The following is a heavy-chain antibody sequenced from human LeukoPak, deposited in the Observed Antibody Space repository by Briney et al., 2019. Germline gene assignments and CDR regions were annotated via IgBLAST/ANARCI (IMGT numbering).Heavy chain of an antibody. V-gene: IGHV1-18*01. D-gene: IGHD5-18*01. CDR1: GYTFTSYG. J-gene: IGHJ4*02. Sequence: ASVKVSCKASGYTFTSYGISWVRQAPGQGLEWMGWISAYNGNTNYAQKLQGRVTMTTDTSTSTAYMELRNLRSDDTAVYYCAREKVGYSYGSTNDYWGQGTLVTVSS. CDR2: ISAYNGNT. CDR3: AREKVGYSYGSTNDY.